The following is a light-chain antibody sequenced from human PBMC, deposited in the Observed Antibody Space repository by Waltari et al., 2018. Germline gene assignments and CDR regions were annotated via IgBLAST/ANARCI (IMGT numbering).Light chain of an antibody. CDR3: NSYTTTNTFV. J-gene: IGLJ1*01. V-gene: IGLV2-18*02. CDR2: AVT. Sequence: QSALTQPPSVSGAPGQSVTISCTGTSSDVGSDNRVSWFQQPPGTAPKLLIYAVTTRPSRVPDLSSGSKSGNTASLTISGLQTEDEADYYCNSYTTTNTFVFGSGTKVTVL. CDR1: SSDVGSDNR.